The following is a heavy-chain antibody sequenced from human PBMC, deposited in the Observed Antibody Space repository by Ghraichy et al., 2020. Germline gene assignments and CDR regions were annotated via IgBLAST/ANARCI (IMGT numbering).Heavy chain of an antibody. CDR1: GGSFSGYY. J-gene: IGHJ6*02. CDR3: AGPAQPPTV. V-gene: IGHV4-34*01. Sequence: SETLSLTCAVYGGSFSGYYWSWIRQPPGKGLEGIGEINHSGSTNYNPSLKSRVTISVDTSKNQFSLKLSSVTAADTAVYYCAGPAQPPTVWGQGTTVTVSS. CDR2: INHSGST. D-gene: IGHD6-13*01.